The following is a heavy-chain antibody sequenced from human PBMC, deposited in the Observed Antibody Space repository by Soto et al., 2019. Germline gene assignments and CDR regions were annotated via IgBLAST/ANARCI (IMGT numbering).Heavy chain of an antibody. J-gene: IGHJ4*02. Sequence: PSETLSLTCTVSDDSSSNYKWSWIRQPPGRRLEWIGYIDSNGGTSYNPSLQSRVTISVDTSKNQFSLKLSSVTAADTAVYYCARRYGGNFDYWGQGTLVTVSS. CDR1: DDSSSNYK. V-gene: IGHV4-59*01. D-gene: IGHD3-16*01. CDR2: IDSNGGT. CDR3: ARRYGGNFDY.